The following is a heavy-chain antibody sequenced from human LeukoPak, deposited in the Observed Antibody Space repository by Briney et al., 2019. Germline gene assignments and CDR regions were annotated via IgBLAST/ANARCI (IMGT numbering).Heavy chain of an antibody. J-gene: IGHJ4*02. V-gene: IGHV3-48*03. CDR3: ARGPGSGLGMTRYFDY. D-gene: IGHD7-27*01. Sequence: GGSPTLSCAPSGFTFSSFEMNWVRQAPGKGREWVAYISGSGSTIYYADSVKGRFTISRDNAKNSLYLQMNSLRAEDTAVYYCARGPGSGLGMTRYFDYWGQGTLVTVSS. CDR2: ISGSGSTI. CDR1: GFTFSSFE.